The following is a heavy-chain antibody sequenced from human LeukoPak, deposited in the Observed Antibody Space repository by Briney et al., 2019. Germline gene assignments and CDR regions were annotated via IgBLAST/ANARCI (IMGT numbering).Heavy chain of an antibody. Sequence: PGGSLRLSCAASGFTFSSYSMNWVRQAPGKGLGWVSSISSSSGSIYYADSVKGRFTISRDNAKNSLYLQMNSLRAEDTAVYYCSRGGSSSGDGLDYWGQGTLVTVSS. D-gene: IGHD6-6*01. CDR1: GFTFSSYS. CDR3: SRGGSSSGDGLDY. V-gene: IGHV3-21*01. J-gene: IGHJ4*02. CDR2: ISSSSGSI.